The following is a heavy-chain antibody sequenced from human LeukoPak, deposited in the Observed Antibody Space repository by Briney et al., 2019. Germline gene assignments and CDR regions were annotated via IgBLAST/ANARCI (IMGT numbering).Heavy chain of an antibody. CDR1: GFTFSSYG. Sequence: PGRSLRLSCAASGFTFSSYGMHWVRQAPGKGLEWVAVIWYDGSNKYYADSVKGRFTISRDNSKNTLYLQMNSLRAEDTAVYYCAKEVGATTCFDYWGQGTLVTVSS. V-gene: IGHV3-33*06. CDR3: AKEVGATTCFDY. D-gene: IGHD1-26*01. J-gene: IGHJ4*02. CDR2: IWYDGSNK.